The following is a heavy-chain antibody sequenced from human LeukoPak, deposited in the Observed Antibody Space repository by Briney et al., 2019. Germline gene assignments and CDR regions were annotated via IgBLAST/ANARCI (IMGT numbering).Heavy chain of an antibody. V-gene: IGHV5-10-1*01. Sequence: GESLKISCKGSGYSFTSYLISWVRQMPGKGLEWMGRIDPSDSYTNYSPSFQGHVTISADKSISTAYLQWSSLKASYTAMYYCARPYYYGSGSSLIHAFDIWGKGTMVTVSS. CDR1: GYSFTSYL. D-gene: IGHD3-10*01. J-gene: IGHJ3*02. CDR3: ARPYYYGSGSSLIHAFDI. CDR2: IDPSDSYT.